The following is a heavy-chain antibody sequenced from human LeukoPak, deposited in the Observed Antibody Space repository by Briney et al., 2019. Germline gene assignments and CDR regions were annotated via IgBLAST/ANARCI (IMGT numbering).Heavy chain of an antibody. CDR3: ARRRLTGDAFDI. V-gene: IGHV1-3*01. CDR2: VDAGNGDT. J-gene: IGHJ3*02. CDR1: GYTFSDYA. D-gene: IGHD1-20*01. Sequence: ASVKVSCKASGYTFSDYAMHWVRQAPGQRFEWMGWVDAGNGDTRYSQKFQGRVTITRDTSASTAYIELGSLRSEDTAVYYCARRRLTGDAFDIWGQGTMVTVSS.